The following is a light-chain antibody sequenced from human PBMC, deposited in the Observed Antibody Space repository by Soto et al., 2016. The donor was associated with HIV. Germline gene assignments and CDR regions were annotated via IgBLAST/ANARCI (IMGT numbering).Light chain of an antibody. Sequence: SYELTQPPSVSVSPGQTASVTCSGDELGDKYACWYQQKPGQSPVLVIYQDTKRPSGIPERFSGSNSGNMATLTINRVEAGDEADYYCQVWDSSRDHVVFGRRDQADR. CDR1: ELGDKY. J-gene: IGLJ2*01. V-gene: IGLV3-1*01. CDR2: QDT. CDR3: QVWDSSRDHVV.